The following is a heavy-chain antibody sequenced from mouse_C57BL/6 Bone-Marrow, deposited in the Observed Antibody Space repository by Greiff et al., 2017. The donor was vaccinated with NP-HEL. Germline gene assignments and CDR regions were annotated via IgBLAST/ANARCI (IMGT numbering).Heavy chain of an antibody. V-gene: IGHV5-9*01. CDR2: ISGGGGNT. D-gene: IGHD2-3*01. CDR1: GFTFSSYT. CDR3: ARGWLLRQEYYFDY. Sequence: EVQGVESGGGLVKPGGSLKLSCAASGFTFSSYTMSWVRQTPEKRLEWVATISGGGGNTYYPDSVKGRFTISRDNAKNTLYLQMSSLRSEDTALYYCARGWLLRQEYYFDYWGQGTTLTVSS. J-gene: IGHJ2*01.